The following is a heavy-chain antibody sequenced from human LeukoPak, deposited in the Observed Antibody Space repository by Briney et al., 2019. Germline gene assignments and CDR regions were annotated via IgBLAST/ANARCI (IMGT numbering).Heavy chain of an antibody. D-gene: IGHD2-15*01. Sequence: SETLSLTCAVYGGSFSGYYWSWIRQPPGKGLEWIGEINHSGSTNYNPSLKSRGTISVDTSKNQFSLKLSSVTAADTAVYYCASNCSGGSCYRTYYYGMDVWGKGTTVTVSS. J-gene: IGHJ6*04. V-gene: IGHV4-34*01. CDR2: INHSGST. CDR1: GGSFSGYY. CDR3: ASNCSGGSCYRTYYYGMDV.